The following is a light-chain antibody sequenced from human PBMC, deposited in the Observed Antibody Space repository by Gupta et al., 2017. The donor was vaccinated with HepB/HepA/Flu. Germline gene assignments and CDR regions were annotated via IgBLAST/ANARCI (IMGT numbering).Light chain of an antibody. CDR1: QSVLYSSHNKNY. J-gene: IGKJ4*01. CDR2: WAS. Sequence: IVMTQSQDALTVNLAERTTSNCKSSQSVLYSSHNKNYLAWYQQKPGQPPKLLIYWASTRESGVPDRFSGSGSGTDFTLTISSLQAEDVAVYYCQQYYSTPPTFGGGTKVEIK. CDR3: QQYYSTPPT. V-gene: IGKV4-1*01.